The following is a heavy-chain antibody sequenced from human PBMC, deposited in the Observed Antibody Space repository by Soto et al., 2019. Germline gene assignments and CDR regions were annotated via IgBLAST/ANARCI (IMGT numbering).Heavy chain of an antibody. D-gene: IGHD6-13*01. Sequence: PWGSLRLSCAASGFTFSSYAMSWVRQAPGKGLEWVSAISGSGGSTYYADSVKGRFTISRDNSKNTLYLQMNSLRAEDTAVYYCAKPRYSSSWYYFDYWGQGTLVTVSS. V-gene: IGHV3-23*01. CDR1: GFTFSSYA. J-gene: IGHJ4*02. CDR2: ISGSGGST. CDR3: AKPRYSSSWYYFDY.